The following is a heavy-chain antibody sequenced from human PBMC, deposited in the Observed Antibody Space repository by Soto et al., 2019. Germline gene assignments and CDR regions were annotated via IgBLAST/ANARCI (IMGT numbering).Heavy chain of an antibody. V-gene: IGHV3-48*02. Sequence: EVQLVESGGGLVQPGGSLRLSCAASGFTFSSYSMNWVRQAPGKGLEWVSYISSSSSTIYYADSVKARCTISRDNAKNSLYLQMNSLSDEDTAVYYCASPPKSSSRSLSDYWGQGTLVTVSS. CDR3: ASPPKSSSRSLSDY. J-gene: IGHJ4*02. D-gene: IGHD6-13*01. CDR1: GFTFSSYS. CDR2: ISSSSSTI.